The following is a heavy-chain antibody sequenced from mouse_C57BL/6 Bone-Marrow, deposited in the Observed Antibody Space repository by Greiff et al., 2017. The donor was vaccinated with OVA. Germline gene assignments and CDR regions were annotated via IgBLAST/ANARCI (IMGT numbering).Heavy chain of an antibody. CDR1: GFNIKDDY. Sequence: VQLKESGAELVRPGASVKLSCTASGFNIKDDYMHWVKQRPEQGLEWIGWIDPENGDTEYASKFQGKATITADTSSNTAYLQLSSLTSEDTAVYYCTPLITTVVATGYFDVWGTGTTVTVSS. D-gene: IGHD1-1*01. J-gene: IGHJ1*03. CDR2: IDPENGDT. V-gene: IGHV14-4*01. CDR3: TPLITTVVATGYFDV.